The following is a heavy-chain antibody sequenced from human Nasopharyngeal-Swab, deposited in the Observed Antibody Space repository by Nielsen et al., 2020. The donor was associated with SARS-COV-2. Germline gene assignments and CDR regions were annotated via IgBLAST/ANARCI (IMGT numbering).Heavy chain of an antibody. CDR1: GGSISSGSYY. CDR3: ARGRCDRYYYGMDV. CDR2: IYTSGST. Sequence: SETLSLTCTVSGGSISSGSYYWSWIRQPAGKGLEWIGRIYTSGSTNYNPPLKSRVTISVDTSKNQFSLKLSAVTAADTAVYYCARGRCDRYYYGMDVWGQGTTVTVSS. D-gene: IGHD2-21*01. J-gene: IGHJ6*02. V-gene: IGHV4-61*02.